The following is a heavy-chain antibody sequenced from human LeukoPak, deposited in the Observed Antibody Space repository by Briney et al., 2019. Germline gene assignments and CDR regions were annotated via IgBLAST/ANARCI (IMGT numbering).Heavy chain of an antibody. V-gene: IGHV3-30-3*01. Sequence: GGSLRLSCAASGFTFSSYAMHWVRQAPGKGLEWVAVISYDGSNKYYADSVKGRFTISRDNSKNTLYLQMNSLRAEDTAVYYCARGFSSSAYFHYWGQGTLVTVSS. CDR1: GFTFSSYA. CDR3: ARGFSSSAYFHY. J-gene: IGHJ4*02. CDR2: ISYDGSNK.